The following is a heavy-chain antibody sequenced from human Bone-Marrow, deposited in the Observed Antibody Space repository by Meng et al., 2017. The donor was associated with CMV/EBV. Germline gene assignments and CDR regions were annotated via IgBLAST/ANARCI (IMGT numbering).Heavy chain of an antibody. CDR3: GYYGSHGLDV. CDR2: LYYTGST. V-gene: IGHV4-39*07. Sequence: SETLSLTCTVSGGSINNSGYYWGWLRQSPGKGLEWIGSLYYTGSTYYNPSLKSRLTISVDTSKNQFSLKLSSVTAADMAVYYCGYYGSHGLDVWGQGTKVTVSS. CDR1: GGSINNSGYY. J-gene: IGHJ6*02. D-gene: IGHD3-10*01.